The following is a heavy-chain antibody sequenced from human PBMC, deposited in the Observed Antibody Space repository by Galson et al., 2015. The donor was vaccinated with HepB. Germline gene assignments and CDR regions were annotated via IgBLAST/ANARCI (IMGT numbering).Heavy chain of an antibody. V-gene: IGHV1-18*01. Sequence: SVKVSCKASGYILSNYAFSWVRQAPGQGLEWMGWISGYNAKTKYAEKFQGRVTMTTDTSTTTAYMELTSLRSDDTAVYYCARFAPLESYYYDNSDYSTYYYYGMDVWGQGTTVTVSS. J-gene: IGHJ6*02. CDR1: GYILSNYA. CDR3: ARFAPLESYYYDNSDYSTYYYYGMDV. D-gene: IGHD3-22*01. CDR2: ISGYNAKT.